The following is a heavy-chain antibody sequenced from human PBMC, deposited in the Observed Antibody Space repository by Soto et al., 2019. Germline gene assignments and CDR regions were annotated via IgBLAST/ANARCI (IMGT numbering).Heavy chain of an antibody. J-gene: IGHJ4*02. CDR2: IYYSGST. V-gene: IGHV4-59*01. CDR1: GGSISSYY. Sequence: PLETLSLTCTVSGGSISSYYWSWIRQPPGKGLEWIGYIYYSGSTNYNPSLKSRVTISVDTSKNQFSLKLSSVTAADTAVYYCARVMTTVTTEGGFDYWGQGTLVTVSS. CDR3: ARVMTTVTTEGGFDY. D-gene: IGHD4-17*01.